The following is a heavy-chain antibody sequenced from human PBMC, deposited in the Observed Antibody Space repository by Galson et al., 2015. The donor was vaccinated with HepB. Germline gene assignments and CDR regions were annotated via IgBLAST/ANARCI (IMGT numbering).Heavy chain of an antibody. Sequence: LPLSVRATGLSFNSSGIHWFRQGPGRGVQGVTVMWSYGSNEYYADSVKGRFSISRDNSKSTLYLLMKSLRAEDTAVYYCAKVAVIGAWDGFDIWGQGTMVTVSS. CDR3: AKVAVIGAWDGFDI. CDR1: GLSFNSSG. CDR2: MWSYGSNE. V-gene: IGHV3-33*06. J-gene: IGHJ3*02. D-gene: IGHD2-21*01.